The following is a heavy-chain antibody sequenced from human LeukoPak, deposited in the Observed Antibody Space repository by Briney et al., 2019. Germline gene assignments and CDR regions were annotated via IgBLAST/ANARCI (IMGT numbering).Heavy chain of an antibody. CDR3: PKSMVRGVISGY. V-gene: IGHV3-23*01. CDR1: GFTFSSYA. Sequence: GGSLRLSCAASGFTFSSYAMSWVRQAPGKGLEWVSAISGSGGSTYYADSVKGRFTISRDNSKNTLYLQMNSLRAEDTAVYYCPKSMVRGVISGYWGQGTLVTVSS. J-gene: IGHJ4*02. CDR2: ISGSGGST. D-gene: IGHD3-10*01.